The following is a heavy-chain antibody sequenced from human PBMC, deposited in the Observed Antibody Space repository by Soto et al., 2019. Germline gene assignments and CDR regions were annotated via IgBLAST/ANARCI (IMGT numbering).Heavy chain of an antibody. V-gene: IGHV3-21*01. CDR2: ISSSSSYI. Sequence: PGGSLRLSCAASGFTFSSYSMNWVRQAPGKGLEWVSSISSSSSYIYYADSVKGRFTISRDNAKNSLYLQMNSLRAEDTAVYYCAKAGMTTVIPLDYWGQGTMVTVYS. J-gene: IGHJ4*02. D-gene: IGHD4-17*01. CDR1: GFTFSSYS. CDR3: AKAGMTTVIPLDY.